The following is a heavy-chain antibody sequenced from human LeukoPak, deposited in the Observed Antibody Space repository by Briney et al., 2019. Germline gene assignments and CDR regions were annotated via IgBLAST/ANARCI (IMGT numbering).Heavy chain of an antibody. V-gene: IGHV3-48*03. J-gene: IGHJ4*02. CDR2: ISSSGGTI. D-gene: IGHD3-16*01. CDR3: ARDRVTSMITFSGYQPDFDY. CDR1: GFTYSTYE. Sequence: PGGSLRLSCAASGFTYSTYEMNWVRQAPGKGLEWVSYISSSGGTIYYADSVKGRFTISRDNAKNSLYLQMNSLRAEDTAVYYCARDRVTSMITFSGYQPDFDYWGPGTLDTVSS.